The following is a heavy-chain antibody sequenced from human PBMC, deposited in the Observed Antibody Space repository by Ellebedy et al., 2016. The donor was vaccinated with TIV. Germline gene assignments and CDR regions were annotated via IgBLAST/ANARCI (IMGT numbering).Heavy chain of an antibody. D-gene: IGHD3-3*01. Sequence: SETLSLTXTVSGGSISSYYWSWIRQPPGKGLEWIAYIYYNGATNYNPSLKSRVTISVDTSKNQFSLKLSSVTAADTAVYYCAKGRFLAVWGKGTTVIVSS. J-gene: IGHJ6*04. CDR1: GGSISSYY. V-gene: IGHV4-59*08. CDR3: AKGRFLAV. CDR2: IYYNGAT.